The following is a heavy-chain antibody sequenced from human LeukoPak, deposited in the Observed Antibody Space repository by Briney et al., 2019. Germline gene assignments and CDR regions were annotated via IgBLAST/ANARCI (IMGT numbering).Heavy chain of an antibody. CDR2: IYNSGST. CDR1: GSSISSHY. Sequence: PSETLSLTCTVSGSSISSHYWSWIRQPPGKGLEWIGYIYNSGSTNYNPSLKSRVTISLDPSKNQFSLHLTSVTAADTAVYFCARDDYGVFDAFDVWGQGTVVTVSS. D-gene: IGHD3-16*01. J-gene: IGHJ3*01. V-gene: IGHV4-59*08. CDR3: ARDDYGVFDAFDV.